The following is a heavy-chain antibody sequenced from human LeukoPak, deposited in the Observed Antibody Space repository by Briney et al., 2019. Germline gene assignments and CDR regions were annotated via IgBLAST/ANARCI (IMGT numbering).Heavy chain of an antibody. CDR3: ARGVLRKVAATGPTKIYGMDV. D-gene: IGHD2-15*01. CDR1: GFTFSSYD. CDR2: IGTAGDT. J-gene: IGHJ6*02. V-gene: IGHV3-13*01. Sequence: GGSLRLSSAASGFTFSSYDMHWVCQATGKGLEWVSAIGTAGDTYYPGSVKGRFTISRENAKNSLYLQMNSLRAGDTAVYYCARGVLRKVAATGPTKIYGMDVWGQGTTVTVSS.